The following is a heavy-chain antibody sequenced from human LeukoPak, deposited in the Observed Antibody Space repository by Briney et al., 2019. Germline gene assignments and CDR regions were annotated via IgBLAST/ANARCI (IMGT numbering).Heavy chain of an antibody. Sequence: GASVKVSCKASGYTFTSYGISWVRQAPGQGLEWMGWISAYNGNTNYAQKLQGGVTMTTDTSTSTAYMQLRSLRSDDTAVYYCARVPSLRVITMYDYWGQGTLVTVSS. CDR1: GYTFTSYG. D-gene: IGHD3-10*02. V-gene: IGHV1-18*01. J-gene: IGHJ4*02. CDR3: ARVPSLRVITMYDY. CDR2: ISAYNGNT.